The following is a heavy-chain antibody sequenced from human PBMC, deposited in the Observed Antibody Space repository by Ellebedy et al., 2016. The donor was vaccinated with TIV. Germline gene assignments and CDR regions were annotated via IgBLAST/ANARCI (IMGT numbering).Heavy chain of an antibody. J-gene: IGHJ4*02. CDR2: INAYNGKT. CDR1: GYTFTTYG. CDR3: ARGVQNYFDY. V-gene: IGHV1-18*04. Sequence: ASVKVSXKATGYTFTTYGITWVRQAPGQGLEWMGWINAYNGKTNYAQNLQGRVTMTTDTSTTTAYMELRSLRSDDTAVYYCARGVQNYFDYWGQGTLVTVSS. D-gene: IGHD3-3*01.